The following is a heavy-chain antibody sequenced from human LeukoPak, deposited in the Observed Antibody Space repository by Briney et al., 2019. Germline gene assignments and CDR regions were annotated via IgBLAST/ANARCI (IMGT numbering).Heavy chain of an antibody. J-gene: IGHJ5*02. CDR1: GGSFSGYY. CDR3: ASPGAVTAKSGWFDP. D-gene: IGHD2-21*02. CDR2: INHSGST. Sequence: SETLSLTCTVSGGSFSGYYWSWIRQPPGKGLEWIGEINHSGSTNYNPSLKSRVTISVDTSKNQFSLKLSSVTAADTAVYYCASPGAVTAKSGWFDPWGQGTLVTVSS. V-gene: IGHV4-34*01.